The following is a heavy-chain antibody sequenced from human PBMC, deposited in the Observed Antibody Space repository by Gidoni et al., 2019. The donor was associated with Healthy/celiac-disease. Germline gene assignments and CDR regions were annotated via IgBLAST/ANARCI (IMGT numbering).Heavy chain of an antibody. V-gene: IGHV3-21*01. CDR1: GFTFSSYS. J-gene: IGHJ4*02. Sequence: EVQLVESGGGLVKPGGSLRLSCAASGFTFSSYSMNWVRQAPGKGLEWVSSISSSSSYIYYADSVKGRFTISRDNAKNSLYLQMNNLRAEDTAVYYCARDRYSSSDYWGQGTLVTVSS. CDR2: ISSSSSYI. CDR3: ARDRYSSSDY. D-gene: IGHD6-6*01.